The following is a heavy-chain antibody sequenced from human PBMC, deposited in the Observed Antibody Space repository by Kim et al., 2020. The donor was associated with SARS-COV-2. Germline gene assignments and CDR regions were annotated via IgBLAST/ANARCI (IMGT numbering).Heavy chain of an antibody. CDR3: AWASGYCSSTSCRDYWYFDL. CDR2: IYYSGST. Sequence: SETLSLTCTVSGGSISSYYWSWIRQPPGKGLEWIGYIYYSGSTNYNPSLKSRVTISVDTSKNQFYLKLSSVTAADTAVYYCAWASGYCSSTSCRDYWYFDLWGRGTLVTVSS. D-gene: IGHD2-2*03. V-gene: IGHV4-59*13. CDR1: GGSISSYY. J-gene: IGHJ2*01.